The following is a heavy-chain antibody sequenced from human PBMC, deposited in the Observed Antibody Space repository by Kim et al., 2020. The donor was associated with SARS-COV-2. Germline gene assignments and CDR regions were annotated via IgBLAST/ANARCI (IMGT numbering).Heavy chain of an antibody. Sequence: GGSLRLSCAASGFTFSDHYMDWVRQAPGKGLEWVGRTREKANSYTTEYAASVKGRFTISRDDSKNSLYLQMNSLKTEDTAVYYCARGPKRGAVGDQLHGKDYSYYYYYYGMDIWGQGTTVTVSS. V-gene: IGHV3-72*01. CDR2: TREKANSYTT. J-gene: IGHJ6*02. CDR3: ARGPKRGAVGDQLHGKDYSYYYYYYGMDI. D-gene: IGHD3-10*01. CDR1: GFTFSDHY.